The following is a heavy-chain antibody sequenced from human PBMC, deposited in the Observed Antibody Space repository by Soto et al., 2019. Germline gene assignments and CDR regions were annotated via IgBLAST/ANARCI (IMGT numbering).Heavy chain of an antibody. CDR3: ARDGYIAVAGILPGDY. CDR1: GFTFSSYA. Sequence: QVQLVESGGGVVQPGRPLRLSCAASGFTFSSYAMHWVRQAPGKGLEWVAVISYDGSNKYYADSVKGRFTISRDNSKNTLYLQMNSLRAEDTAVYYCARDGYIAVAGILPGDYWGQGTLVTVSS. J-gene: IGHJ4*02. CDR2: ISYDGSNK. V-gene: IGHV3-30-3*01. D-gene: IGHD6-19*01.